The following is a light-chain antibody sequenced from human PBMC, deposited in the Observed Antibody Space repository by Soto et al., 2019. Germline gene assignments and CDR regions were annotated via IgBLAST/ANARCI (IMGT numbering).Light chain of an antibody. Sequence: EIVFTQSPDTLSLSPGERITLSCRASQSVSSSYLAWYQQKPGQAPRLLIYGASTRATGVPGRFSGTGSGTEFTLTISSLQSEDSAVYYCQQYNHWWTFGQGTKVDIK. J-gene: IGKJ1*01. V-gene: IGKV3-15*01. CDR3: QQYNHWWT. CDR2: GAS. CDR1: QSVSSSY.